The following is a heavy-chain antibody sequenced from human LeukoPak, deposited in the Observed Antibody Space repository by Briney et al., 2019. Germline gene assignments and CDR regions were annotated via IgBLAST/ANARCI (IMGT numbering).Heavy chain of an antibody. Sequence: GRSLRLSCAASGFTFSSYGMHWVRQAPGKGLEWVAVIWYDGSNKYYADSVKGRFTISRDNSKNTLYLQMNSPRAEDTAVYYCARAPTTVVTLDYWGQGTLVTVSS. D-gene: IGHD4-23*01. CDR2: IWYDGSNK. V-gene: IGHV3-33*01. CDR1: GFTFSSYG. CDR3: ARAPTTVVTLDY. J-gene: IGHJ4*02.